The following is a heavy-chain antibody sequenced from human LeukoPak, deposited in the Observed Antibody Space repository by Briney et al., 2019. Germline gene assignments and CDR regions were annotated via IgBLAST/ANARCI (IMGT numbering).Heavy chain of an antibody. CDR3: ANLGAHCSGGSCYSVDDY. CDR2: ISGSGGST. J-gene: IGHJ4*02. Sequence: QPGGSLRLSCAASGFTFSSYAISCVRQAPGKGLEWVSAISGSGGSTYYADSVKGRITISRDNSKNTLYLQMNSLRAEDTAVYYCANLGAHCSGGSCYSVDDYWGQGTLVTVSS. D-gene: IGHD2-15*01. CDR1: GFTFSSYA. V-gene: IGHV3-23*01.